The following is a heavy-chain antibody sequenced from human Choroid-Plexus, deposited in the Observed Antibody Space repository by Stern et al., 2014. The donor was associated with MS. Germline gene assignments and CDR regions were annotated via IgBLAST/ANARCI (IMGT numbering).Heavy chain of an antibody. CDR3: AKDRQYLTYFFDH. J-gene: IGHJ5*02. Sequence: VQLVESGGGVVQPGRPLRLSCVASGFTFGSCAMHWVRQAPGKGLEWVAGVLYDGSNKYYADSVKGRFTISRDNSQNTLYMQMSSLRPEDTAVYYCAKDRQYLTYFFDHWGQGSRVTGSS. V-gene: IGHV3-30*18. CDR1: GFTFGSCA. D-gene: IGHD2/OR15-2a*01. CDR2: VLYDGSNK.